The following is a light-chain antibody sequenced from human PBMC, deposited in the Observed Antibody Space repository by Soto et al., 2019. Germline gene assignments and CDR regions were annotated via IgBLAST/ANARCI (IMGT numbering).Light chain of an antibody. CDR2: DVT. CDR1: SSDVGGYNY. CDR3: SSYTSSSAPDV. V-gene: IGLV2-14*01. Sequence: QSALTQPASVSGSPGQSITISCTGTSSDVGGYNYVSWYQQHPVKAPKLMIYDVTNRPSGVSDRFPGSKSGNTASLTISGLQAEDEADYYCSSYTSSSAPDVFGTGTKLTVL. J-gene: IGLJ1*01.